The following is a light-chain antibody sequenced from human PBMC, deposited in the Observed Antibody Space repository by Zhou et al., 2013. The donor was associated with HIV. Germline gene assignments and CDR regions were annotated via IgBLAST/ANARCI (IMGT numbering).Light chain of an antibody. J-gene: IGKJ5*01. CDR3: QQYGGSPLVT. Sequence: EVVMTQSPGSLSVSRGDSATLSCRASQRINTNVAWYQQKPGQAPRLLIYGVSNRASGIPDRFSASGSGTDFTLTISRLEPEDSAVYYCQQYGGSPLVTFGQGTRLDIK. V-gene: IGKV3-20*01. CDR1: QRINTN. CDR2: GVS.